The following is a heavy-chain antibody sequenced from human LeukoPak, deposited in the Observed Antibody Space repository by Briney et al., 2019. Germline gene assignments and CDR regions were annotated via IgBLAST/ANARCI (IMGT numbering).Heavy chain of an antibody. CDR2: IYTSGST. J-gene: IGHJ6*02. Sequence: PSETLSLTCTVSGVSISSYYWSWIRQPAGKGLEGVGRIYTSGSTNYNPSLKSRVTMSVYTSKNQFSLKLSSVTAADTAVYYCAIRYSGYYGMDVWGQGTTVTVSS. D-gene: IGHD1-1*01. V-gene: IGHV4-4*07. CDR3: AIRYSGYYGMDV. CDR1: GVSISSYY.